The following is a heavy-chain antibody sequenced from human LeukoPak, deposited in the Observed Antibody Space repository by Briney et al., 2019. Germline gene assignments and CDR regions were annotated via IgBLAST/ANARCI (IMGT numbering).Heavy chain of an antibody. J-gene: IGHJ6*02. CDR1: GGSISSSNW. D-gene: IGHD2-2*01. CDR2: IYHSGST. Sequence: SETLSLTCAVSGGSISSSNWWSWVRQPPGKGLEWIGEIYHSGSTNYNPSLKSRVTISVDTSKNQFSLKLSSVTAADTAVYYCARGGIVVVPAAMFSYYYYGMDVWGQGTTVTVSS. CDR3: ARGGIVVVPAAMFSYYYYGMDV. V-gene: IGHV4-4*02.